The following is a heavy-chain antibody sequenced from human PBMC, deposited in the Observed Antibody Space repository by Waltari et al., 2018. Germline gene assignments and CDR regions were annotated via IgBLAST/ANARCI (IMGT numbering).Heavy chain of an antibody. V-gene: IGHV3-48*03. J-gene: IGHJ4*02. D-gene: IGHD1-1*01. CDR2: ISSIGSTI. Sequence: EVQLVESGGGLVQPGGSLRLSCAASGFTFSSYEMSWVRKAPGKGLEWVSYISSIGSTIYYADAVKGRFTISRDNAKNSLYLQMNSLRDEDTAVYYCANRPTGKAYWGQGTLVTVSS. CDR1: GFTFSSYE. CDR3: ANRPTGKAY.